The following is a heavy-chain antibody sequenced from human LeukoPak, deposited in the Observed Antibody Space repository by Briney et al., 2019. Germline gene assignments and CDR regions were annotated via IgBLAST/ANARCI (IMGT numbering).Heavy chain of an antibody. Sequence: GGSLRLSCAASGFTFSRYVMIWVRQAPGKGLQWVSTLSYEGDNKYYVDSVKGRFTNSRDNSKNTMYLQMKSLRAEDTAVYYCAKDLSYIGFGYWGQGTLVTVSS. V-gene: IGHV3-30*04. J-gene: IGHJ4*02. CDR2: LSYEGDNK. CDR1: GFTFSRYV. D-gene: IGHD2-15*01. CDR3: AKDLSYIGFGY.